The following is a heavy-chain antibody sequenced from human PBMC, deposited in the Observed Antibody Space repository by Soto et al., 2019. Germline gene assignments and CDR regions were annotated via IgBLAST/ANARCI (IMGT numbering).Heavy chain of an antibody. D-gene: IGHD2-15*01. Sequence: GRFLRLSCAVSGVTISRYWMHCVRQAPGKGLVWISRIKSDGSITNYADSVKGRFTISRDNAKNTLYLQMNSLRAEDTAVYYCARDSWGSGLVDYWGQGTLVTVSS. CDR3: ARDSWGSGLVDY. CDR1: GVTISRYW. CDR2: IKSDGSIT. J-gene: IGHJ4*02. V-gene: IGHV3-74*01.